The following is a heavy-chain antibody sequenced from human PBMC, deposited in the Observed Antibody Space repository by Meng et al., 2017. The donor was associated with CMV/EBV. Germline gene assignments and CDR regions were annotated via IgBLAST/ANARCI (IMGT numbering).Heavy chain of an antibody. J-gene: IGHJ4*02. CDR2: ISSSSSTI. CDR1: GFTFSSYS. Sequence: GGSLRLSCAASGFTFSSYSMNWVRQAPGKGLEWVSYISSSSSTIYYADSVKGRFTISRDNAKNSLYLQMNSLRAEDTAVYYCATHPANYDFWSGYINWGQGTLVTVSS. V-gene: IGHV3-48*04. D-gene: IGHD3-3*01. CDR3: ATHPANYDFWSGYIN.